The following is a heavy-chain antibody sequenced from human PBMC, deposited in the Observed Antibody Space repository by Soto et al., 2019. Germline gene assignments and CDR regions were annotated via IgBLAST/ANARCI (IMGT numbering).Heavy chain of an antibody. Sequence: SETLSLTCAVSDYSISSSNWWGWIRQPPGKGLEWIGYIYYSGTTYYNPSLKSRVTMSVDTSKNQFSLKLSSVTAADAAVYYCARLYPYYDILTGSQIYAFDFWGQGTMVTVSS. CDR1: DYSISSSNW. D-gene: IGHD3-9*01. CDR3: ARLYPYYDILTGSQIYAFDF. V-gene: IGHV4-28*01. J-gene: IGHJ3*01. CDR2: IYYSGTT.